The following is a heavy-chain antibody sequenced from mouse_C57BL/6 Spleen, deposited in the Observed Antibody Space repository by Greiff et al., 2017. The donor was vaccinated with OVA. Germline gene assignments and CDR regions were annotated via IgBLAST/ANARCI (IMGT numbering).Heavy chain of an antibody. Sequence: EVHLVESGGGLVQPGGSMKLSCVASGFTFSNYWMNWVRQSPEKGLEWVAQIRLKSDNYATHYAESVKGRFTISRDDSKSSVYLQMNNLRAEDTGIYYCTDYYGSSYDYAMDYWGQGTSVTVSS. CDR1: GFTFSNYW. J-gene: IGHJ4*01. V-gene: IGHV6-3*01. CDR2: IRLKSDNYAT. CDR3: TDYYGSSYDYAMDY. D-gene: IGHD1-1*01.